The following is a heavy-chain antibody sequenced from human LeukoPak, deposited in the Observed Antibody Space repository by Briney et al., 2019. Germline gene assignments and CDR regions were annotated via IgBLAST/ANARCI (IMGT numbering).Heavy chain of an antibody. CDR2: IDSGGTT. D-gene: IGHD2-15*01. Sequence: GGSLRLSCAASGFIVSSNFMSWVRQAPGKGLEWVSIIDSGGTTYYADSVKGRFTISRDNSKNTVYLQMNSLRVEDAAVYSCARGYCSGGSCSKATDYWGQGTLVTVSS. V-gene: IGHV3-53*01. CDR1: GFIVSSNF. CDR3: ARGYCSGGSCSKATDY. J-gene: IGHJ4*02.